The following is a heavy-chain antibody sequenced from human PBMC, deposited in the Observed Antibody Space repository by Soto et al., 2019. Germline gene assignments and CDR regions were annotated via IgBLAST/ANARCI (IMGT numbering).Heavy chain of an antibody. CDR1: GFTYESYA. D-gene: IGHD3-16*02. V-gene: IGHV3-23*01. CDR2: INSGGTVA. CDR3: AISTGGFGGLFVVPSDY. Sequence: EVQLLESGGGLVQPGGSLRLSCAASGFTYESYAMSWVRQAPGKGLEWVSGINSGGTVAHYADSVKGRFAISRDNSKNTLPPEMNSLRADDTGLYYCAISTGGFGGLFVVPSDYWGQGTLVTVSS. J-gene: IGHJ4*02.